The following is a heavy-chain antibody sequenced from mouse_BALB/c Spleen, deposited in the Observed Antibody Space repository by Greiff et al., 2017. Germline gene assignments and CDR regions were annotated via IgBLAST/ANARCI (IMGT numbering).Heavy chain of an antibody. Sequence: EVQLQQSGAELVRSGASVKLSCTASGFNIKDYYMHWVKQRPEQGLEWIGRIDPANGNTKYDPKFQGKATITADTSSNTAYLQLSSLTSEDTAVYYCARGGYGNYGWFAYWGQGTLVTVSA. CDR2: IDPANGNT. J-gene: IGHJ3*01. CDR3: ARGGYGNYGWFAY. V-gene: IGHV14-3*02. D-gene: IGHD2-10*02. CDR1: GFNIKDYY.